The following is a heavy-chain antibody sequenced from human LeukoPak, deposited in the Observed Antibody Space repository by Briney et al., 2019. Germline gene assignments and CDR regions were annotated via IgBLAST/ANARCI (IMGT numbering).Heavy chain of an antibody. Sequence: PGGSLRLSCTASGFTFNSYSMTWVRQAPGKGLEWASSITSSSTYIYYADSMKGRFTISRDNANNSLYLQMNRLRAEDTALYFCARMRYTFNYEGNYHFMDVWGKGTTVTVSS. D-gene: IGHD2-2*02. CDR3: ARMRYTFNYEGNYHFMDV. J-gene: IGHJ6*03. CDR1: GFTFNSYS. V-gene: IGHV3-21*01. CDR2: ITSSSTYI.